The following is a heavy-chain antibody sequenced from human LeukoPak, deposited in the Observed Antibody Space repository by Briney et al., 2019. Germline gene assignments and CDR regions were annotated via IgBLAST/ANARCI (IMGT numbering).Heavy chain of an antibody. V-gene: IGHV3-23*01. J-gene: IGHJ4*02. CDR1: GFTFGTSA. Sequence: PGGSLRLSCAASGFTFGTSAMSWVRQAPGKGPEWVSTFGRSGSDTYYSDSVKGRFTIFGDNSKNTLYLQMNSLRDEDTAVYYCAKGSLGSWYYFDYWGQGTLVTVSS. D-gene: IGHD6-13*01. CDR2: FGRSGSDT. CDR3: AKGSLGSWYYFDY.